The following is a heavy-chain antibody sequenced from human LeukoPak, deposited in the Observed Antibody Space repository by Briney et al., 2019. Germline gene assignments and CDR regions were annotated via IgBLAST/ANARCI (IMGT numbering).Heavy chain of an antibody. CDR2: INSDGSST. CDR3: AREPGGWYAFDI. D-gene: IGHD2-15*01. CDR1: GFTFSSYW. Sequence: GGSLRLSCAASGFTFSSYWMHWVRQAPGKGLVWVSRINSDGSSTSYADSVKGRFTISRDNAKNTLYLQMNSLRAEDTAVYYCAREPGGWYAFDIWGQGTMVIVSS. V-gene: IGHV3-74*01. J-gene: IGHJ3*02.